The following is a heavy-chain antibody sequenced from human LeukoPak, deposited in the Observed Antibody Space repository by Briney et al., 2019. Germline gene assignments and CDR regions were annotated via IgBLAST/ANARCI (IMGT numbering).Heavy chain of an antibody. D-gene: IGHD2-2*01. CDR1: GFTFSSYA. Sequence: PGGSLRLSCAASGFTFSSYAMHWVRQAPGKGLEWVAVISYDGSNKYYADSVKGRFTISRDNSKNTLYLQMNSLRAEDTAVYYCALTRDCSSTSCYASFDYWGQGTLVTVSS. J-gene: IGHJ4*02. CDR3: ALTRDCSSTSCYASFDY. CDR2: ISYDGSNK. V-gene: IGHV3-30*04.